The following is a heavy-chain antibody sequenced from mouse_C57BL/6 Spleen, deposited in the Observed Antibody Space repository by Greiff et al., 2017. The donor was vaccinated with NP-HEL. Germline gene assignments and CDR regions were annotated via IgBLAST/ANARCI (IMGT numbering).Heavy chain of an antibody. J-gene: IGHJ2*01. CDR3: AERYFDY. CDR1: GYTFTDYY. V-gene: IGHV1-76*01. CDR2: IYPGSGNT. Sequence: VQLQQSGAELVRPGASVKLSCKASGYTFTDYYINWVKQRPGQGLEWIARIYPGSGNTYYNEKFKGKATLTAEKYSSTAYMQLSSLTSEDSAVYFCAERYFDYWGQGTTLTVSS.